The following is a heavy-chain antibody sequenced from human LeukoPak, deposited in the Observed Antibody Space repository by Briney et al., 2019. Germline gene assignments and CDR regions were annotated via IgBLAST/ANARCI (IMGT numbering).Heavy chain of an antibody. CDR1: GFTFSTYW. Sequence: GGSLRLSCAASGFTFSTYWMSWVRQAPGKGLEWVVNIKQDGSEKYYVDSVKGRFTISRDNAKNSLYLQMNSLRVEDTAVYYCARDSESIAGPSDAFDIWGQGTMVTVSS. J-gene: IGHJ3*02. V-gene: IGHV3-7*03. CDR2: IKQDGSEK. CDR3: ARDSESIAGPSDAFDI. D-gene: IGHD6-13*01.